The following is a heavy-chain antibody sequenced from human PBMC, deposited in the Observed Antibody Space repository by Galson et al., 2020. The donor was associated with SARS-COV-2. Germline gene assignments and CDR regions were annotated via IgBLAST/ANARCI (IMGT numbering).Heavy chain of an antibody. CDR2: IDWDDDK. Sequence: SGPTLVKPTQTLTLTCTFSGFSLSTSGMCVSWIRQPPGKALEWLALIDWDDDKYYSTSLKTRLTISKDTSKNQVVLTMTNMDPVDTATYYCARIPVEMATIGYYDYYGMDVWGQGTTVTVAS. V-gene: IGHV2-70*01. D-gene: IGHD5-12*01. CDR1: GFSLSTSGMC. J-gene: IGHJ6*02. CDR3: ARIPVEMATIGYYDYYGMDV.